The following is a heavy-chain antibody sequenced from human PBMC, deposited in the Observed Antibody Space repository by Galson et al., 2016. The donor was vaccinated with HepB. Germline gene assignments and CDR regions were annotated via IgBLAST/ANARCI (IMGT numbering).Heavy chain of an antibody. CDR1: EFTVSNNY. V-gene: IGHV3-53*01. CDR3: STLKPASPYFDY. Sequence: YLRLSCAASEFTVSNNYMSWVRQAPGKGLEWVSLIYSGGNTRYADSVKGRFTIPRDNSKNTVYLQMNSLRAEDTAVYYCSTLKPASPYFDYWGQGTLVTVSS. CDR2: IYSGGNT. J-gene: IGHJ4*02.